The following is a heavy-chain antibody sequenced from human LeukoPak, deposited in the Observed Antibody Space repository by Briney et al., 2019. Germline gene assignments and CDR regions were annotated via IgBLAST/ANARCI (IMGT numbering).Heavy chain of an antibody. V-gene: IGHV3-30*02. Sequence: GGSLRLSCAASGFTFSSYGMHWVRQAPGKGLEWVAFIRYDGSGKYYADSVKGRFTISRDNPKNTLYLQMNRLRSEDTAVYFCSNPEGAAAAGYDAFDIWGQGTMVTVPS. D-gene: IGHD6-13*01. CDR1: GFTFSSYG. J-gene: IGHJ3*02. CDR3: SNPEGAAAAGYDAFDI. CDR2: IRYDGSGK.